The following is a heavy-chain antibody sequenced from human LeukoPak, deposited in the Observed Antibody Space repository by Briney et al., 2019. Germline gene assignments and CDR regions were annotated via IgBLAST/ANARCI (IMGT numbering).Heavy chain of an antibody. CDR3: ARGAHYYDSSGYYTAEYFQH. CDR1: GGTFSSYA. CDR2: IVPIFGTA. D-gene: IGHD3-22*01. V-gene: IGHV1-69*13. J-gene: IGHJ1*01. Sequence: SVKVSCKASGGTFSSYAISWVRQAPGQGLEWMGGIVPIFGTANYAQKFQGRVTITADESTSTAYMELSSLRSEDTAVYYCARGAHYYDSSGYYTAEYFQHWGQGTLVTVSS.